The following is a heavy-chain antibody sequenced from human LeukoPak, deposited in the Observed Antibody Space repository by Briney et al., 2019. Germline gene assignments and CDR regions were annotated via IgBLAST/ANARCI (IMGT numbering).Heavy chain of an antibody. J-gene: IGHJ5*02. D-gene: IGHD5-12*01. CDR3: ARGGRWLSWFDP. CDR2: IVVGSGNT. Sequence: SVKVSCKASGFTFTSSAMQWVRQARGQRLEWIGWIVVGSGNTNYAQKFQERVTITRDMSTSTAYMELSSLRSEDTAVYYCARGGRWLSWFDPWGQGTLVTVSS. CDR1: GFTFTSSA. V-gene: IGHV1-58*02.